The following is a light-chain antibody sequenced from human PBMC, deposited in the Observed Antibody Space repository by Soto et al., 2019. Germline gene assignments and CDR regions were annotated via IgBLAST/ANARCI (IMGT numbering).Light chain of an antibody. V-gene: IGLV2-14*01. CDR3: SSYSSTTLV. J-gene: IGLJ1*01. Sequence: QSVLTQPASVSGADGQSISICCTGTSSDVGGHAFVSWYQQHPGKAPTLFIYDVPNRPSGGSNPFSDSKSGNTASLPIARLQAEEEAHYYCSSYSSTTLVFGTGTNLTVL. CDR2: DVP. CDR1: SSDVGGHAF.